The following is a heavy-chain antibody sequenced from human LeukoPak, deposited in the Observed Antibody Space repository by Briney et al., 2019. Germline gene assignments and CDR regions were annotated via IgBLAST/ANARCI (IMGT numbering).Heavy chain of an antibody. J-gene: IGHJ6*02. CDR1: GGSISSYY. CDR2: IYYSGST. Sequence: SETLSLTCTVSGGSISSYYWSWIRQPPGKGLEWIGYIYYSGSTNYNPSLKSRVTISVDTSKNQFSLKLSSVTAADTAVYYCASRYDFWSGYYIPPYYYYGMDVWGQGTTVTVSS. V-gene: IGHV4-59*12. D-gene: IGHD3-3*01. CDR3: ASRYDFWSGYYIPPYYYYGMDV.